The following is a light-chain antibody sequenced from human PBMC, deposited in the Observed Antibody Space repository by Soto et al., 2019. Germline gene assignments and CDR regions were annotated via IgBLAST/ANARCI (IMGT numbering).Light chain of an antibody. CDR3: SSYTTSSTVV. CDR1: SSDVGGYNY. J-gene: IGLJ2*01. Sequence: QSALTQPASVSGSPGQSITISCTGTSSDVGGYNYVSWYQQHQGKAPKLLIYDVSKRPSGVSNRFAASKSGNTASLTISGLQAEDEADYYCSSYTTSSTVVFGGGTKLTVL. V-gene: IGLV2-14*03. CDR2: DVS.